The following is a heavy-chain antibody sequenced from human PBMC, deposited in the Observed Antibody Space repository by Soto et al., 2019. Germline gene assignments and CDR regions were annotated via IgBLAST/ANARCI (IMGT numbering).Heavy chain of an antibody. V-gene: IGHV1-2*02. CDR3: AKESLSGYDYHSFDF. Sequence: VASVKVSCKASGYTFTAYYIHWVRQAPGQGLEWMGWISPHSGGTNYAQKFQGRVTMTRDTSITTVYMELSRLRSDDTAVYFCAKESLSGYDYHSFDFWGQGALVTVSS. CDR1: GYTFTAYY. J-gene: IGHJ4*02. CDR2: ISPHSGGT. D-gene: IGHD5-12*01.